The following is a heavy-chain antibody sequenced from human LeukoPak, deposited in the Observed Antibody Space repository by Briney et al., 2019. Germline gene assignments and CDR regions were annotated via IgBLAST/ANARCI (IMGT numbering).Heavy chain of an antibody. D-gene: IGHD6-25*01. CDR1: GYTFTSYY. CDR3: ARGRHSTGWGAFDI. CDR2: INPNSGGT. Sequence: ASVKVSCKASGYTFTSYYMHWVRQAPGQGLEWMGRINPNSGGTNYAQKFQGRVSMTRDTSISTAYMELSRLRSDDTAVYYCARGRHSTGWGAFDIWGQGTMVTVSS. J-gene: IGHJ3*02. V-gene: IGHV1-2*06.